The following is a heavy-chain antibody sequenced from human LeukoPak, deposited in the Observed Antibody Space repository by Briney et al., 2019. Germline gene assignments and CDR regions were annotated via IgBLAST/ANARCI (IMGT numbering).Heavy chain of an antibody. J-gene: IGHJ3*02. Sequence: SQTLFLTCTVSGGSISSGSYYWSWIRQPAGKGLEWIGRIYTSGSTNYNPSLKSRVTISVDTSKNQFSLKLSSVTAADTAVYYCARSFDRGAFDIWGQGTMVTVSS. CDR1: GGSISSGSYY. CDR3: ARSFDRGAFDI. CDR2: IYTSGST. V-gene: IGHV4-61*02. D-gene: IGHD3-10*01.